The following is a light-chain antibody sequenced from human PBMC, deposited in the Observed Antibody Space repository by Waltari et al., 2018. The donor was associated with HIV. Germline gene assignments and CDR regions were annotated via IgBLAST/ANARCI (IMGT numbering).Light chain of an antibody. CDR2: GVS. CDR3: QQRKYLYT. CDR1: QTVSTF. V-gene: IGKV3-11*01. Sequence: VLTQSPATLSLSSGETATLSCRASQTVSTFLAWYQQKPGQSPRLLISGVSARAPGIPVRFSGSGSETDFTLTISGLEPDDFAVYFCQQRKYLYTFGQGTKVEI. J-gene: IGKJ2*01.